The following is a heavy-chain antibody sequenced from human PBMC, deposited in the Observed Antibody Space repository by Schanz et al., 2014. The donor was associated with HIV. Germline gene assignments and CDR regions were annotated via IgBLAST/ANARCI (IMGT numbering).Heavy chain of an antibody. CDR1: GFSFDNYG. V-gene: IGHV3-30*18. CDR3: AKDRNQYDSRYIGKGNYYYYYGMDV. CDR2: ISYDGRNK. D-gene: IGHD3-22*01. J-gene: IGHJ6*02. Sequence: QMQLVESGGGVVRPGRSLKLSCAASGFSFDNYGMHWVRQAPGKGLEWLAVISYDGRNKKFANSVKGRFTISRDNSKNTVYLQAKSLRPEDTAVYYCAKDRNQYDSRYIGKGNYYYYYGMDVWGQGTTVTVSS.